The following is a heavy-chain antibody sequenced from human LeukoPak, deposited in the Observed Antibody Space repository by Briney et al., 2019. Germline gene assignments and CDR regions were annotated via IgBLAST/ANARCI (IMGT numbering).Heavy chain of an antibody. CDR3: ARLSPARLLEWLFDHYYFDY. V-gene: IGHV1-18*01. D-gene: IGHD3-3*01. Sequence: ASVKVSCKASGYTFTSYGISWVRQAPGQGLEWMGWISAYNGNTNYAQKLQGRVTMTTDTSTSTAYMELRSLRSDDTAVYYCARLSPARLLEWLFDHYYFDYWGQGTLVTVSS. CDR2: ISAYNGNT. CDR1: GYTFTSYG. J-gene: IGHJ4*02.